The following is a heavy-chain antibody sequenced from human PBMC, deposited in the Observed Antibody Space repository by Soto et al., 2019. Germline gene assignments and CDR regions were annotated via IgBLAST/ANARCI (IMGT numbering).Heavy chain of an antibody. CDR2: IYYSGST. CDR3: ASLDNDSSGYYPRLSLDY. J-gene: IGHJ4*02. CDR1: GGSVSSGRYY. D-gene: IGHD3-22*01. V-gene: IGHV4-61*01. Sequence: SETLSVTCTGSGGSVSSGRYYWSWIRQPPGKGLEWIGDIYYSGSTNYNPSLKSRVTISVDTSKNQFSLKLSSVTAADRAVYYCASLDNDSSGYYPRLSLDYWGQRPPVSVSS.